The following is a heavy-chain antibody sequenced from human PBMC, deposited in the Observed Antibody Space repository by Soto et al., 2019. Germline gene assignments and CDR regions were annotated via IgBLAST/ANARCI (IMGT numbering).Heavy chain of an antibody. D-gene: IGHD2-15*01. V-gene: IGHV3-30-3*01. CDR3: ARDQDIVVVVAATQYYYYYGMDV. Sequence: VGSLRLSCAASGFTFSSYAMHWVRQAPGKGLEWVAVISYDGSNKYYADSVKGRFTISRDNSKNTLYLQMNSLRAEDTAVYYCARDQDIVVVVAATQYYYYYGMDVWGQGTTVTVSS. CDR2: ISYDGSNK. CDR1: GFTFSSYA. J-gene: IGHJ6*02.